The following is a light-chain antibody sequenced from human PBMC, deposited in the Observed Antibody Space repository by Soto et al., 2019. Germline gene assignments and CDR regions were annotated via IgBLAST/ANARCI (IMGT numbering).Light chain of an antibody. CDR3: QQYGTSSWT. J-gene: IGKJ1*01. Sequence: EIVLTQSPGTLSLSPGERATLSCRASQSVSSSYLAWYQQKPGQAPSRLIYGASSRATGIPDRFSGSGSGTDLTLTISSLEPEGFAVYYCQQYGTSSWTFGQGTKVEIK. CDR2: GAS. V-gene: IGKV3-20*01. CDR1: QSVSSSY.